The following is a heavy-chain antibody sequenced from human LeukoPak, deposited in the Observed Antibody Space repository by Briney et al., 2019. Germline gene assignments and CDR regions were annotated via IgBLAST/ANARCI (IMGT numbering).Heavy chain of an antibody. V-gene: IGHV3-30*18. CDR1: GFTFSSYG. CDR3: AKDQAPFQRTGRIDY. J-gene: IGHJ4*02. D-gene: IGHD3/OR15-3a*01. CDR2: ISYDGSNK. Sequence: PGGSLRLSCAASGFTFSSYGMHWVRQAPGKGLEWVAVISYDGSNKYYADSVKGRFTISRDNSKNTLYLQMNSLRAEDTAVYYCAKDQAPFQRTGRIDYWGQGTLVTVSS.